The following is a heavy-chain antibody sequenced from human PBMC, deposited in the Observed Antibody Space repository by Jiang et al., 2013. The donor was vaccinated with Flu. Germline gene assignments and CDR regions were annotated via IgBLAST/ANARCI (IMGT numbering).Heavy chain of an antibody. CDR3: ARLVLRSYAEIAGLAESSAPYYYYYGMDV. J-gene: IGHJ6*04. CDR1: GGSISSYY. V-gene: IGHV4-59*08. Sequence: GPGLVKPSETLSLTCTVSGGSISSYYWSWIRQPPGKGLEWIGYIYYSGSTNYNPSLKSRVTISVDTSKNQFSLKLSSVTAADTAVYYCARLVLRSYAEIAGLAESSAPYYYYYGMDVWGKGTTVTVSS. D-gene: IGHD2-8*01. CDR2: IYYSGST.